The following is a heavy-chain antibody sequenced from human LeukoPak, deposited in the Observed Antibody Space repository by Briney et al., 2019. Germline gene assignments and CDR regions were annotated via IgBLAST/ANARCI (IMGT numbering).Heavy chain of an antibody. J-gene: IGHJ5*02. CDR3: ARHYGP. CDR2: IYYSGST. Sequence: SETLSLTCTVSGGSISGGTYYWGWFRQPPGKGLEWIGTIYYSGSTYYNPSLKSRVTISVDTSKDQFSLKLTSMIAADTAVYFCARHYGPWGQGTLVTVSS. CDR1: GGSISGGTYY. V-gene: IGHV4-39*01. D-gene: IGHD3-10*01.